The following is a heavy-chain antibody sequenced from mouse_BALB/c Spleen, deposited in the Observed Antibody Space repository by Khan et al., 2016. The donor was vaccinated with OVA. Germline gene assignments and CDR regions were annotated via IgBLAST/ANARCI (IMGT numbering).Heavy chain of an antibody. Sequence: QIQLVQSGPELKKPGETVKISCKASGYTFTDYSMHWVKQAPGKGLKWMGWINTETGEPTYADDFKGRFAFSLETFVSTAYLQINNLKDEDTTTYFCVRAGWATCAYWGQGTLVTVAA. J-gene: IGHJ3*01. CDR2: INTETGEP. D-gene: IGHD3-1*01. CDR1: GYTFTDYS. V-gene: IGHV9-2-1*01. CDR3: VRAGWATCAY.